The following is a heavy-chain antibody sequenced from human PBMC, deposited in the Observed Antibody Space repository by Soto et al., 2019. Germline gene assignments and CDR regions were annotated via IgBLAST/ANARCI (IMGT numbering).Heavy chain of an antibody. CDR3: ARVLRGQYSSSFYYYYYYMDV. CDR1: GGSISSYY. J-gene: IGHJ6*03. Sequence: SETLSLTCTVSGGSISSYYWSWIRQPPGKGLEWIGYIYYSGSTNYNPSLKSRVTISVDTSKNQFSLKLSSVTAADTAVYYCARVLRGQYSSSFYYYYYYMDVWGKGTTVTVSS. CDR2: IYYSGST. D-gene: IGHD6-6*01. V-gene: IGHV4-59*01.